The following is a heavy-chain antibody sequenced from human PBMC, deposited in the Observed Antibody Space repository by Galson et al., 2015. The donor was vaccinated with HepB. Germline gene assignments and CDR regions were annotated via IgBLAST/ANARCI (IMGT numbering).Heavy chain of an antibody. CDR1: GSTFTSYA. Sequence: SVTVSCKASGSTFTSYAMHWVRQAPGQRLEWMGWINAGNGNTKYSQKFQGRVTITRDTSASTAYMELSSLRSEDTAVYYCARGPQIAVVHYFDYWGQGTLVTVSS. CDR3: ARGPQIAVVHYFDY. V-gene: IGHV1-3*01. CDR2: INAGNGNT. J-gene: IGHJ4*02. D-gene: IGHD6-19*01.